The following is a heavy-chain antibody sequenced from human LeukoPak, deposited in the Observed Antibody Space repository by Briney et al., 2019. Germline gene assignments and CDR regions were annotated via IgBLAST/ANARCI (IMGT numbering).Heavy chain of an antibody. D-gene: IGHD2-8*01. Sequence: SETLSLTCAVYGGSFSGYYWSWIRQPPGKGLEWIGEINHSGSTNYNPSLKSRVTISVDTSKNQFSLKLSSVTAADTAVYYCARAVLMVYAGSYYYGMDVWGQGTTVTVSS. V-gene: IGHV4-34*01. CDR2: INHSGST. J-gene: IGHJ6*02. CDR3: ARAVLMVYAGSYYYGMDV. CDR1: GGSFSGYY.